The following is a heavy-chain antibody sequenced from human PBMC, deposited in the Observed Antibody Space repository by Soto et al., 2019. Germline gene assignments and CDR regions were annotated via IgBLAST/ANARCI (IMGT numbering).Heavy chain of an antibody. CDR3: ARGRSPESFDF. V-gene: IGHV4-34*01. CDR1: GGSFSGYY. J-gene: IGHJ4*02. Sequence: SETLRLTCAVYGGSFSGYYWSWIRQPPGKGLEWIGEINHSGSTNYNPSLKSRVTISVDTSKNQFSLKLSSVTAADTAVYYCARGRSPESFDFRGPGTLVT. CDR2: INHSGST.